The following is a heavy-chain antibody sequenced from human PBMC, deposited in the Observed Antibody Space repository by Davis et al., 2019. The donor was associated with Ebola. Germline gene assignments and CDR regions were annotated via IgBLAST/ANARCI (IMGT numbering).Heavy chain of an antibody. CDR1: GGTFSSYA. V-gene: IGHV1-69*10. J-gene: IGHJ6*03. D-gene: IGHD3-16*01. CDR3: AAGGIYNNYGGGLFYMDV. CDR2: IIPVLGTE. Sequence: SVKVSCKASGGTFSSYAFSWVRQARGQGLEWMGGIIPVLGTEHYAQKFQGRVTITADKFTRTAYMELSSLRSEDAALDYCAAGGIYNNYGGGLFYMDVWGRGTTVTVSS.